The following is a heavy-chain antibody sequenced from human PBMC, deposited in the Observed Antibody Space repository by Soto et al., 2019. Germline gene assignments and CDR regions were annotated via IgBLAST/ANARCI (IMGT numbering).Heavy chain of an antibody. D-gene: IGHD2-21*02. CDR3: ASHNSCGGDCYYYYGMDV. Sequence: PGESLKISCDGSGYSFTIDWISLVRQMPGKGLEWMGRIDPSDSYTNYSPSFQGHVTISADKSISTAYLQWSSLKASDTAMYYCASHNSCGGDCYYYYGMDVWGQGTTVTVSS. CDR1: GYSFTIDW. CDR2: IDPSDSYT. J-gene: IGHJ6*02. V-gene: IGHV5-10-1*01.